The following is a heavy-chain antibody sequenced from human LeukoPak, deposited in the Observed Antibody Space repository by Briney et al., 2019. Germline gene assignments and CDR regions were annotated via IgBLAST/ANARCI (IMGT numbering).Heavy chain of an antibody. D-gene: IGHD3-3*01. V-gene: IGHV3-23*01. CDR1: GFTFSSYA. J-gene: IGHJ4*02. CDR2: ISGSGGST. CDR3: AKGTTIFGVGTYDY. Sequence: GGSLRLSCAASGFTFSSYAMSWVRQAPGKGLEWVSAISGSGGSTYYADSVKGRFTISRDNSKNTLYLQMNSLRAEDTAVYYCAKGTTIFGVGTYDYWGQGTLVTVSS.